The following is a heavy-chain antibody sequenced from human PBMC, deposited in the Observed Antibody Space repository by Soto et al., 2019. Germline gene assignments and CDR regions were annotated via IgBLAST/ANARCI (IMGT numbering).Heavy chain of an antibody. CDR1: GFTFSSYA. Sequence: GGSLRLSCAASGFTFSSYAMHWVRQAPGKGLEYVSAISSNGDRKHYANSVKGRFTISRDNSKNTLYLQMGSLRAEDMAVYYCARDLSGGGLDYWGQGTLVTVSS. J-gene: IGHJ4*02. CDR2: ISSNGDRK. V-gene: IGHV3-64*01. CDR3: ARDLSGGGLDY. D-gene: IGHD3-10*01.